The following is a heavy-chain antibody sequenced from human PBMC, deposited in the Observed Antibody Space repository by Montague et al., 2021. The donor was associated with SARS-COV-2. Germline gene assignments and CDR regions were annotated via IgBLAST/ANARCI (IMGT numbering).Heavy chain of an antibody. CDR1: GGSIRSSGYY. CDR3: ARQLPSYCATNKCYPYYFDG. J-gene: IGHJ4*02. D-gene: IGHD2-8*01. Sequence: TLSLTCTVSGGSIRSSGYYWTWIRQHPGKGLESIGYIYYSGTTYYNPSLESRLSISVHTSKNHFSLSLSSVTVADTAVYFCARQLPSYCATNKCYPYYFDGWGQGALVTVST. CDR2: IYYSGTT. V-gene: IGHV4-31*03.